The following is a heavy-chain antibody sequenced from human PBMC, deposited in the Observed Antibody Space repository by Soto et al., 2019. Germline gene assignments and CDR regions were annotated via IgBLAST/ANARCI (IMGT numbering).Heavy chain of an antibody. CDR3: AKSSTVTTGYYYSYGLDV. D-gene: IGHD4-17*01. J-gene: IGHJ6*02. Sequence: GGSLRLSCAASGFTFNSYAMTWVRLAPGKGLEWVSGNSGSGANTYYVDSVRGRFTISRDNSKNTLYLQLSSLRAEDTAIYYCAKSSTVTTGYYYSYGLDVWGQGTTVTVSS. V-gene: IGHV3-23*01. CDR1: GFTFNSYA. CDR2: NSGSGANT.